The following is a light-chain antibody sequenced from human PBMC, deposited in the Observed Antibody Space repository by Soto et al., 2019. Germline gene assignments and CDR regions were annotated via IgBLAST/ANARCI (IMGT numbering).Light chain of an antibody. J-gene: IGLJ1*01. CDR1: SSDVGGYNY. CDR2: EVS. V-gene: IGLV2-8*01. CDR3: SSYAGSNLYG. Sequence: LTQPPSASGSPGQSVTISCTGTSSDVGGYNYVSWYQQHPGKAPKLMIYEVSKRPSGVPDRFSGSKSGNTASLTVSGLQAEDEADYYCSSYAGSNLYGFGTGTKAPS.